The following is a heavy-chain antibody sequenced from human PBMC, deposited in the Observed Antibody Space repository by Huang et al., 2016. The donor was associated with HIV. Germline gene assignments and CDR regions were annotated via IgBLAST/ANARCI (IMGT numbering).Heavy chain of an antibody. CDR3: TKGHYYDTNGYVAFDI. D-gene: IGHD3-22*01. CDR2: ISYDGSSK. Sequence: QVQLVESGGGVVRPGRSLRLSCAASRFTVSKFAMHWVRQAPGKGLEWMAVISYDGSSKHYADSGTGRLTISRDNSNNTLYLQMNSLTVEDTAVYYCTKGHYYDTNGYVAFDIWGQGTMVTVSS. V-gene: IGHV3-30*18. CDR1: RFTVSKFA. J-gene: IGHJ3*02.